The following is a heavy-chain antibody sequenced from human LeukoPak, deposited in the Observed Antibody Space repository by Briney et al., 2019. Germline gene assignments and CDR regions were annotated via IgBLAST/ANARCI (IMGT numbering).Heavy chain of an antibody. CDR2: ISSGSSYT. J-gene: IGHJ6*04. D-gene: IGHD3-10*01. CDR1: GFTFSDYY. V-gene: IGHV3-11*06. CDR3: AKSWFGDSYGMDV. Sequence: PGGSLRLSCAASGFTFSDYYMSWIRQAPGKGLEWVSYISSGSSYTNYADSVKGRFTISRDNTKNSLYLQMNSLRAEDTAVYYCAKSWFGDSYGMDVWGKGTTVTVSS.